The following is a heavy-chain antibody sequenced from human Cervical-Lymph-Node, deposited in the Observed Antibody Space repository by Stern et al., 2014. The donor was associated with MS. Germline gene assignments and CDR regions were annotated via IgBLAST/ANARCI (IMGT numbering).Heavy chain of an antibody. CDR3: GRDLDEMATFVDY. Sequence: EVQLVESGGGLVQPGGSLRLSCAASGFSFSSYWMTWVRQAPGKGLEWVANIKQDGSEKYYVDSVKGRFTISRDNVKNSLYLQMNSLRAEDTAVYYCGRDLDEMATFVDYWGQGTLVTVSS. J-gene: IGHJ4*02. D-gene: IGHD5-24*01. CDR2: IKQDGSEK. CDR1: GFSFSSYW. V-gene: IGHV3-7*01.